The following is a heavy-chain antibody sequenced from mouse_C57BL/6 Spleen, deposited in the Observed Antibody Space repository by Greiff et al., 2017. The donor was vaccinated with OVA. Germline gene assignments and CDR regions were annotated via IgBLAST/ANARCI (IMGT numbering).Heavy chain of an antibody. Sequence: QVQLKESGAELVRPGTSVKVSCKASGYAFTSYLIEWVKQRPGQGLEWIGVINPGSGGTNYNEKFKGKATLTADKSSSTAYMQLSSLTSEDSAVYFCARRWFPYYFDYWGQGTTLTVSS. D-gene: IGHD2-3*01. CDR2: INPGSGGT. V-gene: IGHV1-54*01. J-gene: IGHJ2*01. CDR1: GYAFTSYL. CDR3: ARRWFPYYFDY.